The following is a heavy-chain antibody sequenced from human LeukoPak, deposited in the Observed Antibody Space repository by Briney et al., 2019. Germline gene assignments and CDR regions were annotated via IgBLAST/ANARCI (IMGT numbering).Heavy chain of an antibody. CDR3: ARGRNWYGTGSSPSDY. CDR2: INQSGSA. V-gene: IGHV4-34*01. Sequence: SETLSLTCAVYGGSFSGYYWTWIRQPPGMGLEWIGEINQSGSANYNPSLKSRVTISVDTSKNQFSLKVSSVTAADTAVYYCARGRNWYGTGSSPSDYWGQGTLVTVSS. D-gene: IGHD3-10*01. J-gene: IGHJ4*02. CDR1: GGSFSGYY.